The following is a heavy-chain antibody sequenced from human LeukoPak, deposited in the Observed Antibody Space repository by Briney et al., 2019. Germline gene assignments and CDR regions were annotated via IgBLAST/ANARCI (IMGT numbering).Heavy chain of an antibody. CDR2: ISGSGGST. J-gene: IGHJ6*02. Sequence: GGSLRLSCAASGVTFSSYAMSWVRQAPGKGLEWVSAISGSGGSTYYADSVKGRFTISRDNSKNTLYLQMNSLRAEDTAVYYCAKDLFALAYYYYYGMDVWGQGTTVTVSS. CDR1: GVTFSSYA. D-gene: IGHD2-21*01. CDR3: AKDLFALAYYYYYGMDV. V-gene: IGHV3-23*01.